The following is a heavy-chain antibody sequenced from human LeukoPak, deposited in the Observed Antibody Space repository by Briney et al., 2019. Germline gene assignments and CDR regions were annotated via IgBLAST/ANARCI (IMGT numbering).Heavy chain of an antibody. CDR3: ARTVSSGSPYFDS. CDR2: VYNSGST. D-gene: IGHD3-10*01. J-gene: IGHJ4*02. Sequence: SQTLSLTCTVSGGSISSAGYYWSWIRQPAGKGLEWIGRVYNSGSTNYSPSLKSRVTISEDASKNQISLKLSFVTAADTAVYYCARTVSSGSPYFDSWGLGTLVTVSS. CDR1: GGSISSAGYY. V-gene: IGHV4-61*02.